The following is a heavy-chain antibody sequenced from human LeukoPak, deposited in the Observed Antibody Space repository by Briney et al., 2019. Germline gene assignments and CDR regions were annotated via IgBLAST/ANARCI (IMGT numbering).Heavy chain of an antibody. V-gene: IGHV1-24*01. CDR3: ATVLQGYQLLGDY. CDR2: FDPEDGET. J-gene: IGHJ4*02. Sequence: GASVKVSCKVSGYTLTELSMHWVRQAPGKGLEWMGGFDPEDGETIYAQEFQGRVTMPEDTSTDTAYMELSSLRSEDTAVYYCATVLQGYQLLGDYWGQGTLVTVSS. CDR1: GYTLTELS. D-gene: IGHD2-2*01.